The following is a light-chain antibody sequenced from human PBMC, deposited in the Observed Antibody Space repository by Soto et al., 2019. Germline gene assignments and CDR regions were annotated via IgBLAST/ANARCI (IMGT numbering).Light chain of an antibody. Sequence: QSALTQPASVSGSPGHWITFPGTGTGSEVGVYNFFSWYQQHPGKVPKLLIYYASDRPSGVSNRFSGSKSGNTASLTISGLQAEDEADYYCSSFTRSNSYVFGTGTKLTVL. CDR1: GSEVGVYNF. CDR3: SSFTRSNSYV. J-gene: IGLJ1*01. CDR2: YAS. V-gene: IGLV2-14*03.